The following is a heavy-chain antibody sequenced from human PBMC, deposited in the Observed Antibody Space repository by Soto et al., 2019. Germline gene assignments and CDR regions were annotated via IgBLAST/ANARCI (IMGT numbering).Heavy chain of an antibody. CDR1: GYSFSNYW. Sequence: GESLKISCKGSGYSFSNYWIGWVRQMPGKGLEWMGIIYPSDSDTRNSPSFQGQVTISADKSIRTAYLQWGSLKASDTAMYYCARPPYGSGSYWDYWGQGTLVTVSS. J-gene: IGHJ4*02. CDR2: IYPSDSDT. D-gene: IGHD3-10*01. V-gene: IGHV5-51*01. CDR3: ARPPYGSGSYWDY.